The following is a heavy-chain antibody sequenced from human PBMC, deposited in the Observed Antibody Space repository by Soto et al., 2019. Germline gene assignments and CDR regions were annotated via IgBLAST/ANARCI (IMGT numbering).Heavy chain of an antibody. CDR2: ISAYNGNT. CDR3: ARNSIAAAGRNRWGWFDP. V-gene: IGHV1-18*01. J-gene: IGHJ5*02. CDR1: GYTFTSYG. D-gene: IGHD6-13*01. Sequence: ASVKVSCKASGYTFTSYGISWVRQAPGQGLEWMGWISAYNGNTNYAQKLQGRVTMTTDTSTSTAYMELRSLRSDDTAVYYCARNSIAAAGRNRWGWFDPWGQGTLVTVSS.